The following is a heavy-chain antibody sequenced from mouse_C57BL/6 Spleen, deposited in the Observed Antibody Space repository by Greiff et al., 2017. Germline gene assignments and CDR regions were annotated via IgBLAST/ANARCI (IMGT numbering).Heavy chain of an antibody. D-gene: IGHD2-4*01. CDR1: GFSLTSYG. V-gene: IGHV2-6-1*01. Sequence: VKLMESGPGLVAPSQSLSITCTVSGFSLTSYGVHWVRQPPGKGLEWLVVIWSDGSTTYNSALKSRLSTSKDNSKSQVFLKMNSLQTDDTAMYYCARQLRVSYAMDYWGQGTSVTVSA. J-gene: IGHJ4*01. CDR3: ARQLRVSYAMDY. CDR2: IWSDGST.